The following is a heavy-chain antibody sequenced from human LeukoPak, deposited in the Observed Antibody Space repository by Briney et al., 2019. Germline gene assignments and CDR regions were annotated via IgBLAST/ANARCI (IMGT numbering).Heavy chain of an antibody. J-gene: IGHJ4*02. V-gene: IGHV4-39*07. D-gene: IGHD3-10*01. CDR2: IYYTGNT. CDR3: ARDARVQKWFGEVIMTTTYYFDD. CDR1: GDSITGYY. Sequence: PSETLSLTCTVSGDSITGYYWGWIRQPPGKGLEWIGNIYYTGNTYYNASLKSRVTISVDTSKNQFSLKVISMTAADTAVYYCARDARVQKWFGEVIMTTTYYFDDWGQGTLVTVSS.